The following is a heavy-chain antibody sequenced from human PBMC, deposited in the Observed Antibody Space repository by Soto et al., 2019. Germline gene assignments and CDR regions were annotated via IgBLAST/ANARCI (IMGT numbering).Heavy chain of an antibody. CDR1: GGTFSSHA. J-gene: IGHJ1*01. Sequence: QVQLVQSGAEVKKPGSSVKVSGKASGGTFSSHAISWVRQAPGQGLEWMGGIIPIFGTANYAQKFQGRVTITADQSTISACMELSSLRSADKPVFYGQGPDFWTPNRSDNADYFQQCGEGTLVAVSS. CDR2: IIPIFGTA. CDR3: QGPDFWTPNRSDNADYFQQ. V-gene: IGHV1-69*01. D-gene: IGHD3-3*01.